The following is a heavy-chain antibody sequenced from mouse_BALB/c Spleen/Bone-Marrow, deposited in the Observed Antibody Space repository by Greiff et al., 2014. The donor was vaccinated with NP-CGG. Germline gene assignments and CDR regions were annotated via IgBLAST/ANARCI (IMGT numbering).Heavy chain of an antibody. Sequence: QFHLNYSLSELVRPGASVKLSCKASGYTFTSYWINWVKQRPGQGLEWIGNIFPSETYTNYNQKFKDKATLTVDKSSSTAYMQLSSPTSEDSAVYYCTRDNWDYWGQGTTLTVSS. CDR1: GYTFTSYW. CDR2: IFPSETYT. CDR3: TRDNWDY. J-gene: IGHJ2*01. D-gene: IGHD4-1*01. V-gene: IGHV1-69*02.